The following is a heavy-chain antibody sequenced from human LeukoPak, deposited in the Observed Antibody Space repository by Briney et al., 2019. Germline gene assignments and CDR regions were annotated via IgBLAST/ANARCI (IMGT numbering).Heavy chain of an antibody. CDR1: GYTFSNYV. CDR2: ISTYTGNS. CDR3: ARTMTTGTTHGELDF. V-gene: IGHV1-18*01. J-gene: IGHJ4*02. D-gene: IGHD4-17*01. Sequence: ASVKVSCKASGYTFSNYVLTWVRQAPGQGLEWMGRISTYTGNSNCAQKFQDRVTMTTDTSTSTAYMELRNLSSDDTAVYYCARTMTTGTTHGELDFWGQGTLVTVSS.